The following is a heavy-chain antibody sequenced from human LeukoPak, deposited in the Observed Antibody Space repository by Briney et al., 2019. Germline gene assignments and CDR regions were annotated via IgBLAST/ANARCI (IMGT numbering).Heavy chain of an antibody. CDR3: ARVGTWELQRVFDF. CDR2: INREGNEK. D-gene: IGHD1-26*01. J-gene: IGHJ4*02. Sequence: PGGSLRLSCATFGFSFSDYWMTWVRQVPGKGLEWVANINREGNEKYYVDSVKGRFTISRDNAKNSVDLQMDSLRVEDTAVYYCARVGTWELQRVFDFWGQETLVTASS. V-gene: IGHV3-7*01. CDR1: GFSFSDYW.